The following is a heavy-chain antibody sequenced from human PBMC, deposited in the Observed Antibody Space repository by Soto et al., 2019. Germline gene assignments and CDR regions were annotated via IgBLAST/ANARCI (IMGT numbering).Heavy chain of an antibody. CDR1: GFTFSSYV. CDR2: ISSNGGST. J-gene: IGHJ6*02. V-gene: IGHV3-64D*06. D-gene: IGHD2-2*02. Sequence: PGGSLRLSCSASGFTFSSYVMDWVRQAPGKGLEYVSAISSNGGSTYYADSVKGRFTISRDNSKNTLYLQMSSLRAEDTAVYYCALVVPAAINYYGMDVWGQGTTVTVSS. CDR3: ALVVPAAINYYGMDV.